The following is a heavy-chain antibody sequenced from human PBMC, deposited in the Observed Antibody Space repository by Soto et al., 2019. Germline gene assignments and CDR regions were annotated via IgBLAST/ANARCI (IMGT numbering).Heavy chain of an antibody. Sequence: GGSLRLSCAASGFTFSSYAMSWVRQAPGKGLEWVSAISGSGGSTYYADSVKGRFTITRDNSKNTLYLQMNSLRAEDTAVYYCAKAEADPHYDYIWGSYEDYWGQGTLVTVSS. V-gene: IGHV3-23*01. D-gene: IGHD3-16*01. CDR1: GFTFSSYA. J-gene: IGHJ4*02. CDR3: AKAEADPHYDYIWGSYEDY. CDR2: ISGSGGST.